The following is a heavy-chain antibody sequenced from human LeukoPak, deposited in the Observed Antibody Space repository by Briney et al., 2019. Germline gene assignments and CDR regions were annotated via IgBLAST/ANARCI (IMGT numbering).Heavy chain of an antibody. CDR1: GFTFGSYS. J-gene: IGHJ4*02. V-gene: IGHV3-21*01. D-gene: IGHD1-26*01. CDR3: ARGLLKVGTTPPPYYFDH. CDR2: INSRGSYI. Sequence: GGSLRLSCAASGFTFGSYSMNWVRQAPGQGLEWVPSINSRGSYIYYADSLKGRFTISRDNSKNSLFLQMNSLRAEDTAVYYCARGLLKVGTTPPPYYFDHWGQGTRVTVSS.